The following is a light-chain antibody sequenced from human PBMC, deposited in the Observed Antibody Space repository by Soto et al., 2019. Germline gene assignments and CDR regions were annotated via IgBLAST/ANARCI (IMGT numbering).Light chain of an antibody. CDR2: WAS. Sequence: DIVMTQSPDSLAVSLGERATINCKSSQSVLYSPNNKSYLTWYQQKPGQPPKLLIYWASTRESGVPDRFSGSGSGTDFTLTISSLQAEDVAVYDCRQFYTAPPTFGQGTKVEIK. CDR1: QSVLYSPNNKSY. J-gene: IGKJ1*01. CDR3: RQFYTAPPT. V-gene: IGKV4-1*01.